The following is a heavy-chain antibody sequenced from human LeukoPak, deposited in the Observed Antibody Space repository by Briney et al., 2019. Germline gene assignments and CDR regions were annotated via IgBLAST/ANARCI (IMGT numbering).Heavy chain of an antibody. CDR3: ARVPWYYFDY. J-gene: IGHJ4*02. Sequence: PSETLSLTCTVSGGSISSSSYYWGWIRQPPGKGLEWIGNIYSSGSTYYNPSLKSRVAISVDTSKNQFSLKLSSVTAADTAVYYCARVPWYYFDYWGQGTLVTVSS. CDR1: GGSISSSSYY. CDR2: IYSSGST. V-gene: IGHV4-39*01.